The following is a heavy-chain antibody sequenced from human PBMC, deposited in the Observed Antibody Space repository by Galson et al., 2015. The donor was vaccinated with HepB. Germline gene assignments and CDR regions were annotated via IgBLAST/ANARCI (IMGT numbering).Heavy chain of an antibody. Sequence: SVKVSCKVSGYTLTELSMHWVRQAPGKGLEWMGGFDPEDGETIYAQKFQGRVTMTEDTSTDTAYMELSSLRSEDTAVYYCASPVFMVRGVISPGSRGDYWGQGTLVTVSS. CDR2: FDPEDGET. V-gene: IGHV1-24*01. CDR1: GYTLTELS. CDR3: ASPVFMVRGVISPGSRGDY. D-gene: IGHD3-10*01. J-gene: IGHJ4*02.